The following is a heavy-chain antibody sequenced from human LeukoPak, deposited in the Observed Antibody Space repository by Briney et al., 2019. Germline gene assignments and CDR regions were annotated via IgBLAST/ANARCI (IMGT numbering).Heavy chain of an antibody. CDR1: GYTFTGYY. CDR3: ARGGEPLTYDFFVY. V-gene: IGHV1-2*02. J-gene: IGHJ4*02. D-gene: IGHD3-3*01. CDR2: INPNSGGT. Sequence: ASVKVSCKASGYTFTGYYMHWVRQAPGQGLEWMGWINPNSGGTNYAQKVQGRVTMTRDTSISTAYMELSRLRSDDTAVYYCARGGEPLTYDFFVYRGQGTLVTVSS.